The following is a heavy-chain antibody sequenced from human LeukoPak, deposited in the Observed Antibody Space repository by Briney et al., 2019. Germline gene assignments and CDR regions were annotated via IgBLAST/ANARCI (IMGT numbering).Heavy chain of an antibody. CDR1: GYSISSGYY. D-gene: IGHD3-16*02. V-gene: IGHV4-38-2*02. J-gene: IGHJ4*02. Sequence: SETLSLTCTVSGYSISSGYYWGWIRQPPGKGLEWIGSIYHSGSTYYNPSLKSRVTISVDTSKNQFSLKLSSATAADTAVYYCARVTYYDYVWGSYRYSNYFDYWGQGTLVTVSS. CDR3: ARVTYYDYVWGSYRYSNYFDY. CDR2: IYHSGST.